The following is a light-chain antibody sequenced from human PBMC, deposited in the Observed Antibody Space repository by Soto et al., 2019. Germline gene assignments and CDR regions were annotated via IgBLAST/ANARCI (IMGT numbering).Light chain of an antibody. CDR3: QQHSHWPPWT. Sequence: EIVMTQSPATLSVSPGERATFSCRASQSVSSNLAWYQQKPGQAPRLLIHGASNRATGIPARFSGSGSGTDFTLTISNLEPEDFAVYYCQQHSHWPPWTFGQGTKVDIK. CDR1: QSVSSN. CDR2: GAS. J-gene: IGKJ1*01. V-gene: IGKV3-11*01.